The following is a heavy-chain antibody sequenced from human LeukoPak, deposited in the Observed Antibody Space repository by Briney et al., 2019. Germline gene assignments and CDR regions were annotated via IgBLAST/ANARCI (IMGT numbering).Heavy chain of an antibody. Sequence: ASVKVSCKASGCTFSSYGISWVRQAPGQGLEWMGWISVYNGNTNYAQKFQGRVTMTTDTSTSTAYIEVRSLRSDDTAVYYCARDRPAGSSHDMDVWGQGTTVTVSS. CDR3: ARDRPAGSSHDMDV. D-gene: IGHD2-15*01. V-gene: IGHV1-18*01. CDR2: ISVYNGNT. CDR1: GCTFSSYG. J-gene: IGHJ6*02.